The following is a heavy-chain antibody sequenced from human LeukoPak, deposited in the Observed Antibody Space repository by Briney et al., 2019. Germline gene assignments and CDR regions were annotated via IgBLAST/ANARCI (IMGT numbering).Heavy chain of an antibody. CDR2: IYTSGST. D-gene: IGHD2-2*02. CDR3: ARCTSTSCYNFDY. Sequence: SETLSLTCTVSGGSLSSYYWSWIRQPPGKGLEWIGRIYTSGSTNYNPSLKSRVTMSVDTSKNQFSLKLSSVTAADTAVYYCARCTSTSCYNFDYWGQGALLTVSS. CDR1: GGSLSSYY. J-gene: IGHJ4*02. V-gene: IGHV4-4*07.